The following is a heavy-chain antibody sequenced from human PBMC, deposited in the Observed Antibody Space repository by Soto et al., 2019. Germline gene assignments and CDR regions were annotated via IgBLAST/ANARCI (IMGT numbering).Heavy chain of an antibody. CDR1: GFTFTNAW. J-gene: IGHJ1*01. CDR2: IKSKTDGGTT. V-gene: IGHV3-15*01. CDR3: TTARGTYGAEYFQH. D-gene: IGHD4-17*01. Sequence: VGSRRLSCAASGFTFTNAWMSWVRQAPGKGLEWVGRIKSKTDGGTTDYAAPVKGRFTISRDDSKNTLYLQMNSLKTEDTAVYYCTTARGTYGAEYFQHWGQGTLVTVSS.